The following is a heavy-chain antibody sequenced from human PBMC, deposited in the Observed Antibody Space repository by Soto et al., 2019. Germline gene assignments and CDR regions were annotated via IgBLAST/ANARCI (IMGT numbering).Heavy chain of an antibody. CDR3: ARATTVTTRGDY. CDR1: GGSFSGYY. CDR2: INHSGST. V-gene: IGHV4-34*01. Sequence: QVQLQQWGAGLLKPSETLSLTCAVYGGSFSGYYWSWIRQPPGKGLEWIGEINHSGSTNYNPSLKSRVTISVDTAKNQFSLKLSSVTAADTAVYYCARATTVTTRGDYWGQGNLVTVSS. J-gene: IGHJ4*02. D-gene: IGHD4-17*01.